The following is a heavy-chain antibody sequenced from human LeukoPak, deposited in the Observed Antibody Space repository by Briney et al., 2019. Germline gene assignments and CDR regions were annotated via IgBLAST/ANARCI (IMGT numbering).Heavy chain of an antibody. J-gene: IGHJ4*02. D-gene: IGHD5-12*01. CDR1: GFSFRSYT. CDR3: TTPPIYYSGYQ. Sequence: PGRSLRLSCAASGFSFRSYTMHWVRQAPGKGPDWVASLSHDGSNKYHADSVKGRFTISRDNSKNTLYLNMDSLRTDDTATYYCTTPPIYYSGYQWGQGTLVTVSS. V-gene: IGHV3-30*04. CDR2: LSHDGSNK.